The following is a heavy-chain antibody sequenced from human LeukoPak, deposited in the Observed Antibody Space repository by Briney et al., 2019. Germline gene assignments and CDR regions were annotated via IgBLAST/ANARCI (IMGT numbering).Heavy chain of an antibody. CDR3: ARRGSDWYFDL. Sequence: PSETLSLTCTVPGGSISSYYWSWIRQPAGKGLEWIGRIYTSGSTAYNPSLKSRVTMSVDPSKNQFSLKLTSVTAADTAVYYCARRGSDWYFDLWGRGTLVTVSS. J-gene: IGHJ2*01. CDR1: GGSISSYY. D-gene: IGHD2-15*01. CDR2: IYTSGST. V-gene: IGHV4-4*07.